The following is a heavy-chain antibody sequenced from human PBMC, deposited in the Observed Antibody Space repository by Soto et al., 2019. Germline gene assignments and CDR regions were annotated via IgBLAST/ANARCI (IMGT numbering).Heavy chain of an antibody. D-gene: IGHD2-8*02. CDR2: ISRDGGTK. CDR3: TGEVASGY. V-gene: IGHV3-30*03. CDR1: GFTVSTYG. J-gene: IGHJ4*02. Sequence: QVQLVESGGGVVQPGRSLRLSCAVSGFTVSTYGMHWVRQAPGKGLEWVAVISRDGGTKYYVDSVKGRFTISRDNSRNTLFLEMNSLRSDDMAVYYCTGEVASGYWGQGPLVTVSS.